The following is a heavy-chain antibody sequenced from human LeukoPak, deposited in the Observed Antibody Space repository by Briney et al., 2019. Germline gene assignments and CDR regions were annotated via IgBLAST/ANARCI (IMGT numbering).Heavy chain of an antibody. V-gene: IGHV4-31*03. CDR2: IYHTGST. Sequence: PSQTLSLTCTVSNGSITSGGYYWSWLRQHPGKGLEWIGHIYHTGSTYYNSSLKSRLTMSVDTSKNEFSLRLNSVTVADTAVYYCARGGVVTTTPRFDPWCQGTLVTVSS. CDR3: ARGGVVTTTPRFDP. CDR1: NGSITSGGYY. D-gene: IGHD4-11*01. J-gene: IGHJ5*02.